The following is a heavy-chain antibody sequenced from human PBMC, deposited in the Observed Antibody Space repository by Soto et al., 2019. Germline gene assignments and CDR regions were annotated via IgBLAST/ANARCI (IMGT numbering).Heavy chain of an antibody. Sequence: SDTLSLTCAVYGGSFSGYYWSWIRQPPGKGLEWIGEINHSGSTNYNPSLKSRVTISVDTSKNQFSLKLSSVTAADTAVYYCARGRNGRQYGGNRNGPDDYWGQGTLVTVSS. CDR1: GGSFSGYY. CDR2: INHSGST. CDR3: ARGRNGRQYGGNRNGPDDY. J-gene: IGHJ4*02. V-gene: IGHV4-34*01. D-gene: IGHD2-15*01.